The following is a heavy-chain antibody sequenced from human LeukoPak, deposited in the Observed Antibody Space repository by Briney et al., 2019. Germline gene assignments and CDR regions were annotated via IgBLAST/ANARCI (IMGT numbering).Heavy chain of an antibody. CDR3: ARWQWELDWFDP. J-gene: IGHJ5*02. CDR1: GGTFSSYA. Sequence: SVKVSCKASGGTFSSYAINWVRQAPGQGLEWMGRIIPILDTPNYAQKLQGRVTMTTDTSTSTAYMELRSLRSDDTAVYYCARWQWELDWFDPWGQGTLVTVSS. D-gene: IGHD1-26*01. CDR2: IIPILDTP. V-gene: IGHV1-69*04.